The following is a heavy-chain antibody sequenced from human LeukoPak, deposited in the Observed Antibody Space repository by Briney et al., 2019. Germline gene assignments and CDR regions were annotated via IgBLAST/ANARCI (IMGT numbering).Heavy chain of an antibody. J-gene: IGHJ4*02. CDR2: INQSGST. CDR1: GGSFSGYY. V-gene: IGHV4-34*01. D-gene: IGHD6-19*01. CDR3: AKMSKKQWLVSPYYFGY. Sequence: SETLSLTCAVYGGSFSGYYWTWIRQPPGKGLEWIGEINQSGSTNYNSSLKSRVTISVDTSKNQFSLKLTSVTAADTAVYYCAKMSKKQWLVSPYYFGYWGQGTLVTVSS.